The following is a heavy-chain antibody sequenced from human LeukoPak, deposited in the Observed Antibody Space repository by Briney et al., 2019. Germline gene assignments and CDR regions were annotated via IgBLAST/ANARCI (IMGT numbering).Heavy chain of an antibody. CDR3: ARFVGSDYTGSFDL. Sequence: GTSLRLSCAGSGFRFSSHGMHWVRQAPGNGLEWLGYIWYDGSNPDYVDPVKGRFTISRDNSKNTVYLQMNSLRAEDRAVYHCARFVGSDYTGSFDLWGQGTPVTVSS. J-gene: IGHJ4*02. CDR1: GFRFSSHG. CDR2: IWYDGSNP. D-gene: IGHD3-10*01. V-gene: IGHV3-33*01.